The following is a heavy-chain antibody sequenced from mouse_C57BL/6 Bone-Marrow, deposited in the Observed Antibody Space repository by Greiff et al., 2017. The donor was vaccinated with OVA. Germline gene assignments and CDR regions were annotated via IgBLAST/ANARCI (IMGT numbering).Heavy chain of an antibody. CDR1: GYTFTSYW. V-gene: IGHV1-55*01. D-gene: IGHD1-1*01. J-gene: IGHJ4*01. Sequence: VQLQQPGAELVKPGASVKMSCKASGYTFTSYWITWVKQRPGQGLEWIGDIYPGSGSTNYNEKFKSKATLTVDTSSSTAYRQLSSLTSEDSAVYYCARGTTVVAHYAMDYWGQGTSVTVSS. CDR3: ARGTTVVAHYAMDY. CDR2: IYPGSGST.